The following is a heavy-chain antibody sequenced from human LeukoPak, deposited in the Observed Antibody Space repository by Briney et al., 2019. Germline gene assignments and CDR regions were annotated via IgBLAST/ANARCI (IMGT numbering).Heavy chain of an antibody. CDR2: VYYSGST. CDR1: GGSISNYY. Sequence: SETLSLTCTVSGGSISNYYWSWVRQPPGMGLEWIGYVYYSGSTNYNPSLKSRVTISIDTSKNQFSLKLSSVTAADTAVYYCARRVGYSSSKDYYMDVWGKGTTVTVSS. CDR3: ARRVGYSSSKDYYMDV. J-gene: IGHJ6*03. V-gene: IGHV4-59*08. D-gene: IGHD6-6*01.